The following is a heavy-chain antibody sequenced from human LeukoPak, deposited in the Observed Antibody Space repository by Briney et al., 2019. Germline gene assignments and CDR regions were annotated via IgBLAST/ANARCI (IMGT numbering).Heavy chain of an antibody. J-gene: IGHJ3*02. CDR2: ISRGSDFR. D-gene: IGHD3-16*01. CDR3: ASGLFATRASSQDAFDI. CDR1: GFTFSSDS. Sequence: GGSLRLACAASGFTFSSDSRNWGRQAPGKGLGWVASISRGSDFRFDADSLKGRFTISRDKAKDSMYLQMTSLRADDTAVYYCASGLFATRASSQDAFDIWGQGTMVSVSS. V-gene: IGHV3-21*01.